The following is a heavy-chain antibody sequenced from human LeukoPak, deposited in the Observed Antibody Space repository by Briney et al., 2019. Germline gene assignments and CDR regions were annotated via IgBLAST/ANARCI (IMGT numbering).Heavy chain of an antibody. CDR1: GYTFTSYD. J-gene: IGHJ4*02. D-gene: IGHD3-10*01. V-gene: IGHV1-8*01. CDR3: ARGSFGEFDY. CDR2: MNPNSGNT. Sequence: ASVKVSCKASGYTFTSYDTNWVRQATGQGLEWMGWMNPNSGNTGYAQKFQGRVTMTRNTSIRTAYMEPSSLRSEDTAVYYCARGSFGEFDYWGQGTLVTVSS.